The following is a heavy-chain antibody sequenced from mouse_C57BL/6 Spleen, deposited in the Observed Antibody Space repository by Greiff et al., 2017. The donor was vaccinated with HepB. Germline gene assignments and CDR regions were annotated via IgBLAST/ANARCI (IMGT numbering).Heavy chain of an antibody. D-gene: IGHD2-4*01. J-gene: IGHJ4*01. CDR3: ASEGLDYDGGYAMDY. Sequence: EVKLQESGPELVKPGASVKISCKASGYSFTGYYMNWVKQSPEKSLEWIGEINPSTGGTTYNQKFKAKATLTVDKSSSTAYMQLKSLTSEDSAVYYCASEGLDYDGGYAMDYWGQGTSVTVSS. CDR1: GYSFTGYY. V-gene: IGHV1-42*01. CDR2: INPSTGGT.